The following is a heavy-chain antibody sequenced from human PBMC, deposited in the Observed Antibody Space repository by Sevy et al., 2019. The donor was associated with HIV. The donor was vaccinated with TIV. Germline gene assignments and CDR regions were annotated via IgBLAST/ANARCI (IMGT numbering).Heavy chain of an antibody. V-gene: IGHV1-18*01. CDR1: GYTFTSYG. CDR2: ISAYNGNT. Sequence: ASVKVSCKASGYTFTSYGISWVRQAPGQGLEWMGWISAYNGNTNYAQKLQGRVTMTTDTSTNTAYMELRSLRSDDTAVYYCARDARAVAGPASYYYYYMDVWGKGTTVTVSS. J-gene: IGHJ6*03. CDR3: ARDARAVAGPASYYYYYMDV. D-gene: IGHD6-19*01.